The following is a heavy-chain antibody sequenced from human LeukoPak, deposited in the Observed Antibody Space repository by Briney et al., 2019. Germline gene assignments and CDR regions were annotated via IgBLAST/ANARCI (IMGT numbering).Heavy chain of an antibody. CDR3: ARGPTISETGYFDF. D-gene: IGHD1-1*01. Sequence: SETLSLTCAVYGGTFSRYYWSWIRQSPGKGLEWIAEIDHRGDTNYNPSVKSRVTISVDTSKNQFSLKVRSLSAADTAVYYCARGPTISETGYFDFWGQGTLVTVSS. J-gene: IGHJ4*03. CDR2: IDHRGDT. V-gene: IGHV4-34*01. CDR1: GGTFSRYY.